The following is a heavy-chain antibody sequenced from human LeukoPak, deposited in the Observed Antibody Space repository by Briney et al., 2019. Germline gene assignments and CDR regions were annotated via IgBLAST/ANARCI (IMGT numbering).Heavy chain of an antibody. J-gene: IGHJ6*02. CDR2: ISSNGGST. D-gene: IGHD5-24*01. V-gene: IGHV3-64D*06. CDR3: ASNWDGYNSVYYYYYGMDV. CDR1: GFTFSSYA. Sequence: GGSLRLSCSASGFTFSSYAMHWVRQAPGKGLEYVSAISSNGGSTYYADSVKGRFTISRDNSKNTLYLQMSSLRAEDTAVYYCASNWDGYNSVYYYYYGMDVWGQGTTVTVSS.